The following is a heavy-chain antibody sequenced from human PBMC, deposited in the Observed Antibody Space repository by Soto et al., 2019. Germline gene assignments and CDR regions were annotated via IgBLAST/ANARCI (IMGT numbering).Heavy chain of an antibody. V-gene: IGHV1-3*01. CDR1: GYTFTSYA. CDR3: ARDRSSNTRITIFGVVIISAGPDWYFDL. J-gene: IGHJ2*01. CDR2: INAGNGNT. Sequence: ASVKVSFKASGYTFTSYAMHWVRQAPGQRLEWMGWINAGNGNTKYSQKFQGRVTITRDTSAGTAYMELSSLRSEDTAVYYCARDRSSNTRITIFGVVIISAGPDWYFDLWGRGTLVTVSS. D-gene: IGHD3-3*01.